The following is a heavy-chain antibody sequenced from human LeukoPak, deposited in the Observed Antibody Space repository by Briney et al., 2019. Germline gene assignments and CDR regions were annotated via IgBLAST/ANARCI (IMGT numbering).Heavy chain of an antibody. CDR2: MNPNSGNT. CDR3: ARVEEDCSSTSCSYYFDY. D-gene: IGHD2-2*01. J-gene: IGHJ4*02. V-gene: IGHV1-8*01. CDR1: GYTFTSHD. Sequence: ASVKVSCKASGYTFTSHDINWVRQATGQGLEWMGWMNPNSGNTGYAQKFQGRVTMTRNTSISTAYMEPSSLRSEDTAVYYCARVEEDCSSTSCSYYFDYWGQGTLVTVSS.